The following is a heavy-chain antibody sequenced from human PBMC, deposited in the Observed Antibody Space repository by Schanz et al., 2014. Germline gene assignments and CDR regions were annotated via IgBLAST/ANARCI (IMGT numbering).Heavy chain of an antibody. CDR3: ARDLSSLIQGDV. CDR1: GFRFDDYA. D-gene: IGHD2-2*01. J-gene: IGHJ6*04. Sequence: EVQLLESGGGLVQPGRSLRLSCVASGFRFDDYAMHWVRQAPGKGLEWVSGMSWNAGSLGYGDSVKGRFTISRDNAKNLLYLQMNGLRAEDTAVYFCARDLSSLIQGDVWGKGTTVTVSS. V-gene: IGHV3-9*01. CDR2: MSWNAGSL.